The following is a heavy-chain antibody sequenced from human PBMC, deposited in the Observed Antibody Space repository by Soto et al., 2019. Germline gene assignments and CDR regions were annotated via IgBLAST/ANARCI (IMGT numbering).Heavy chain of an antibody. D-gene: IGHD5-12*01. Sequence: SETLSLTCAVSGGSISSGDYYWSWIRQPPGKGLEWIGYIYYSGSTNYNPSLKSRVTISVDTSKNQFSLKLSSVTAADTAVYYCARKRWLHSSDAFDIWGQGTMVTVSS. CDR2: IYYSGST. J-gene: IGHJ3*02. CDR3: ARKRWLHSSDAFDI. CDR1: GGSISSGDYY. V-gene: IGHV4-61*08.